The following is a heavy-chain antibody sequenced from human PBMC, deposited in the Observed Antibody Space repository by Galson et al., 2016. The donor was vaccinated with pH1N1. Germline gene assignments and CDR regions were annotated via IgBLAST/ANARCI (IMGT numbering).Heavy chain of an antibody. CDR1: GFIFRNYA. CDR2: ISASGTIT. V-gene: IGHV3-23*01. Sequence: SLRLSCAASGFIFRNYAMSWVRQAPGKGLEWVSAISASGTITYYADSVKGRYIISRDNSGNTLYLQMNSLRAEGTAAYYCAKNGTSIFGVITSPGHNYDVDVWGQGTTVIVSS. CDR3: AKNGTSIFGVITSPGHNYDVDV. J-gene: IGHJ6*03. D-gene: IGHD3-3*01.